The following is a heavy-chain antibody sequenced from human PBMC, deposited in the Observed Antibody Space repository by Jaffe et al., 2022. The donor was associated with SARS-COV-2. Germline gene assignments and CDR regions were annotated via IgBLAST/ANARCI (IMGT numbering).Heavy chain of an antibody. J-gene: IGHJ4*02. Sequence: EVQLVESGGGLVQPGGSLRLSCSASGFTFSTYPMHWVRQAPGKGLEYVSAISSSGGTTFYADSVKGRFTISRDNSKNTLYLQMGSLRAEDTALYYCVRYNYGSGRSPDYWGQGTLVTVSS. D-gene: IGHD3-10*01. CDR2: ISSSGGTT. V-gene: IGHV3-64D*09. CDR3: VRYNYGSGRSPDY. CDR1: GFTFSTYP.